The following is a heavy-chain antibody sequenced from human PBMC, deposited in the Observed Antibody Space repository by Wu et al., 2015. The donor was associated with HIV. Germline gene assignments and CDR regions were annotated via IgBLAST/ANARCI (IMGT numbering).Heavy chain of an antibody. V-gene: IGHV1-69*05. CDR3: ARVYSTTWYDFFDY. J-gene: IGHJ4*02. CDR2: IIPLFDIA. D-gene: IGHD2/OR15-2a*01. CDR1: GVALTSFA. Sequence: QVQLVQSGTEVKKPGSSVRVSCKASGVALTSFAFSWVRQAPGQGLEWMGGIIPLFDIAQYAQKFRDRVTITTDESTSTTYLELSSLRSEDTAIYFCARVYSTTWYDFFDYWGQGTLVTVSS.